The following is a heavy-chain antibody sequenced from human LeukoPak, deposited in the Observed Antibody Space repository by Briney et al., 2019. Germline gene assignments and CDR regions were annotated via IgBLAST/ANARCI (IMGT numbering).Heavy chain of an antibody. D-gene: IGHD4-17*01. CDR3: AKDEKEDYGDYVDY. J-gene: IGHJ4*02. Sequence: GGSLRLSCAASGYTFSSYAMSWVRQAPGKGLEWVSAISGSGGSTYYADSVKGRFTISRDSSKNTLYLQMNSLRAEDTAVYYCAKDEKEDYGDYVDYWGQGTLVTVSS. CDR2: ISGSGGST. CDR1: GYTFSSYA. V-gene: IGHV3-23*01.